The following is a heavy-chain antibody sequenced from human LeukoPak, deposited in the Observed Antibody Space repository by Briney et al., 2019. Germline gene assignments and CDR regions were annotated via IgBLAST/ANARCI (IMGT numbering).Heavy chain of an antibody. V-gene: IGHV3-30*16. CDR3: AKNLLGVGTGGYFDY. CDR2: ISYDGYNK. CDR1: GGTFSSYA. D-gene: IGHD1-26*01. J-gene: IGHJ4*02. Sequence: SCKASGGTFSSYAISWVRQAPGQGLEWVAVISYDGYNKNYADSVKGRFTISRDNSKNTLYLQMNSLRAEDTAVYYCAKNLLGVGTGGYFDYWGQGTLVTVSS.